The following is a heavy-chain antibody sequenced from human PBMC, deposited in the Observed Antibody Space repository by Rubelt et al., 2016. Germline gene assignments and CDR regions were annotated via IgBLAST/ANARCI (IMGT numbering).Heavy chain of an antibody. CDR1: GGSIRSHD. CDR3: ARQLTYTRGWYFDQ. J-gene: IGHJ4*02. D-gene: IGHD6-19*01. CDR2: IYYSGDT. Sequence: QMQLQESGPGLVKPSETLSLTCTVSGGSIRSHDWSWIRQPPGKGLEWIGYIYYSGDTNYNPSFESRVTIPVDTSKNQLALRRRSVTAADTAVYYSARQLTYTRGWYFDQLGQGSLVTVSS. V-gene: IGHV4-59*08.